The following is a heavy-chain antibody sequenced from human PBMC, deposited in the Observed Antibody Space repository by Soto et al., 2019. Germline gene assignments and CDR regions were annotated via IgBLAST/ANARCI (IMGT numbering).Heavy chain of an antibody. CDR2: INPHSGST. CDR3: ARSSGGNFGIIIEGTNWFAP. CDR1: RDTFTSYY. Sequence: ASVKVSCKAPRDTFTSYYINWVRQAPGQGLEWMGVINPHSGSTAYAQKFKGRVTLTRDTSASTVYMEVSSLTSEDTAMYYCARSSGGNFGIIIEGTNWFAPWGQGTTVTVS. J-gene: IGHJ6*02. V-gene: IGHV1-46*01. D-gene: IGHD1-26*01.